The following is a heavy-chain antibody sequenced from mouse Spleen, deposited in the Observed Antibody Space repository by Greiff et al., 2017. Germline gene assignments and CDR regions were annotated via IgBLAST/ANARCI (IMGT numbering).Heavy chain of an antibody. CDR1: GFTFSDYG. CDR2: ISSGSSTI. V-gene: IGHV5-17*01. J-gene: IGHJ4*01. CDR3: AWDYRYGAMDY. Sequence: EVKLVESGGGLVKPGGSLKLSCAASGFTFSDYGMHWVRQAPEKGLEWVAYISSGSSTIYYADTVKGRFTISRDNAKNTLFLQMTSLRSEDTAMYYCAWDYRYGAMDYWGQGTSVTVSS. D-gene: IGHD2-14*01.